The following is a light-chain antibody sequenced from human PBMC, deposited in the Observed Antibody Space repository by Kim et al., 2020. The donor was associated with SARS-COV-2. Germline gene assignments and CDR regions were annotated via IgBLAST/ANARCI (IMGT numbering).Light chain of an antibody. J-gene: IGKJ2*01. Sequence: SASVGDRVTITCQASQDISNYVSWYQKKPGKAPKVLIYDASNLKLGVPSRFSGSGFGTHFTFTISSLRPEDIATYYCHQYDDLPLTFGQGTKLEI. CDR3: HQYDDLPLT. CDR2: DAS. CDR1: QDISNY. V-gene: IGKV1-33*01.